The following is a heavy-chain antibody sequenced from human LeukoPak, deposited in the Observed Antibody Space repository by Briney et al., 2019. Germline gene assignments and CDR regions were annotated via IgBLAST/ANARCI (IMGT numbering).Heavy chain of an antibody. Sequence: PSETLSLTCTVSGGSISSYYWSWIRQPPGKGLEWIGYIYYSGSTNYNPSLKSRVTISLDTSKSQFSLNLSSVTAADTAVYYCAGEVGGSWFDPWGLGTLVTVSS. CDR1: GGSISSYY. D-gene: IGHD1-26*01. CDR3: AGEVGGSWFDP. V-gene: IGHV4-59*12. J-gene: IGHJ5*02. CDR2: IYYSGST.